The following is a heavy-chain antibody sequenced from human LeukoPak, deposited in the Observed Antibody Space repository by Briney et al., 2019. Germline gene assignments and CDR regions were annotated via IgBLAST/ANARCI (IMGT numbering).Heavy chain of an antibody. J-gene: IGHJ5*02. D-gene: IGHD3-22*01. V-gene: IGHV3-74*01. CDR3: ARGGYYDSSGTTLSS. Sequence: GGSLRLSCAASGFTFSSYWMHWVRQAPGKGLVWVSRINSDGSSTSYADSVKGRFTISRDNAKNTLYLQMNSLRAEDTAVYCCARGGYYDSSGTTLSSWGQGTLVTVSS. CDR2: INSDGSST. CDR1: GFTFSSYW.